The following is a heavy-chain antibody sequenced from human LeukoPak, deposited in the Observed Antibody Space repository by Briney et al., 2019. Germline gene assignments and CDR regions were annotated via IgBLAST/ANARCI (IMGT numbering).Heavy chain of an antibody. CDR3: ARGGSGYDY. D-gene: IGHD5-12*01. V-gene: IGHV4-39*07. Sequence: SETLSLTCTVSGGSISSSSYYWGWIRQPPGKGLEWIGSIYYSGSTNYNPSLKSRVTISVDTSKNQFSLKLSSVTAADTAVYYCARGGSGYDYWGQGTLVTVSS. CDR2: IYYSGST. CDR1: GGSISSSSYY. J-gene: IGHJ4*02.